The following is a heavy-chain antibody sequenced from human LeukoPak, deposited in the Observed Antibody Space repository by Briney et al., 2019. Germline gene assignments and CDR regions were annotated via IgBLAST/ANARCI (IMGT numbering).Heavy chain of an antibody. CDR3: ARDLSGGSGMDV. CDR1: GFTFSSYS. V-gene: IGHV3-21*01. D-gene: IGHD3-10*01. CDR2: ISSSSTYI. Sequence: GGSLRLSCAASGFTFSSYSMNWVRQAPGKGLEWVSYISSSSTYIYYADSVKGRFTISRDTAKNSLYLRMNSLRAEDTAVYYCARDLSGGSGMDVWGQGTTVTVSS. J-gene: IGHJ6*02.